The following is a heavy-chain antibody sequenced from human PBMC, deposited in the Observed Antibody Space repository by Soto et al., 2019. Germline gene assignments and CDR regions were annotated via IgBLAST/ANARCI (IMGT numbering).Heavy chain of an antibody. CDR2: INPNSGGT. Sequence: ASVKVSCKASGYTFTGYYMHWVRQAPGQGLEWMGWINPNSGGTNYAQKFQGRVTITADESTSTAYMELSSLRSEDTAVYYCARGYGSGWRNFDYWGQGTLVTVSS. D-gene: IGHD6-19*01. V-gene: IGHV1-2*02. CDR1: GYTFTGYY. J-gene: IGHJ4*02. CDR3: ARGYGSGWRNFDY.